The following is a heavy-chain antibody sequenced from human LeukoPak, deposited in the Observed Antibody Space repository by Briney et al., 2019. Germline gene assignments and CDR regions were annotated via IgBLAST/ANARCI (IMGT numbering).Heavy chain of an antibody. CDR1: GGTFSSYA. CDR2: IIPIFGTA. J-gene: IGHJ3*02. Sequence: GSSVKVSCKASGGTFSSYAISWVRQAPGQGLEWMGGIIPIFGTANYAQKFQGRVTITTDESTSTAYMELSSLRSDDTAAYYCARVITRAFDIWGQGTMVTVSS. CDR3: ARVITRAFDI. D-gene: IGHD3-22*01. V-gene: IGHV1-69*05.